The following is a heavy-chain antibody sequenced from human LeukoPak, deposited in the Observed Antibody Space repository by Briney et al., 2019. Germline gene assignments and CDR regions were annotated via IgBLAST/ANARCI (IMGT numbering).Heavy chain of an antibody. J-gene: IGHJ4*02. CDR1: GYTLTELS. Sequence: GASVKVSCKVSGYTLTELSMHWVRQAPGKGLEWMGGFDPEDGETIYAQKFQGRVTMTEDTSTDTAYMELSSLRSEDTAVYYCATATPIQLWSRDFHYWGQGTLVTVSS. D-gene: IGHD5-18*01. CDR2: FDPEDGET. V-gene: IGHV1-24*01. CDR3: ATATPIQLWSRDFHY.